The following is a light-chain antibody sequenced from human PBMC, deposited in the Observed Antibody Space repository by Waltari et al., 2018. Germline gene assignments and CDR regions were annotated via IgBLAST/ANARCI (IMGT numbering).Light chain of an antibody. CDR1: SRDVGAYDW. CDR3: TSYTSRHSLV. J-gene: IGLJ1*01. V-gene: IGLV2-14*03. Sequence: QSALTQPASVSGSPGQSITISCTGTSRDVGAYDWVSWYQQHPGKAPKVLIFDVSYRPSGVSNRFSGSKSGNTASLTISGLQAEDEADYYCTSYTSRHSLVFGTGTKVTVL. CDR2: DVS.